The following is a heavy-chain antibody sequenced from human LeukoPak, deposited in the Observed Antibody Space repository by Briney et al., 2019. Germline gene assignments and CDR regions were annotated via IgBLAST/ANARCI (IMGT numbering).Heavy chain of an antibody. V-gene: IGHV3-64*01. CDR3: ARVSSLGYYMDV. J-gene: IGHJ6*03. Sequence: GGSLRLSCAASGFTFSSYAMHWVRQAPGKGLEYVSAISSNGGSTYYANSVKGRFTISRDNSKNTLYLQMGSLRAEDMAVYYCARVSSLGYYMDVWGKGTTVTVS. CDR1: GFTFSSYA. CDR2: ISSNGGST. D-gene: IGHD3-16*01.